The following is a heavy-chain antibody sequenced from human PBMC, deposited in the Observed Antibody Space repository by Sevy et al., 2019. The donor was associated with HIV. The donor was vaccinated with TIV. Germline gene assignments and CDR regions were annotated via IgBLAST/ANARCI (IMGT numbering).Heavy chain of an antibody. D-gene: IGHD1-26*01. CDR2: ISSSGSTI. V-gene: IGHV3-11*01. CDR1: GFTFSDYY. Sequence: GGSLRLSCAASGFTFSDYYMSWIRQAPGKGLEWVSYISSSGSTIYYADSVKGRFTISRDNAKNSLYLQMNSLRAEDTAVHYCARDSVEMATIAGYNLAGAVDYWGQGTLVTVSS. CDR3: ARDSVEMATIAGYNLAGAVDY. J-gene: IGHJ4*02.